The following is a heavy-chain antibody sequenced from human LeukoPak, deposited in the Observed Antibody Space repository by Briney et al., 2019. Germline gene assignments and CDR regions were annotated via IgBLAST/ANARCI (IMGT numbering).Heavy chain of an antibody. V-gene: IGHV4-59*12. Sequence: SETLSLTCTVSGGSISRDYWSWIRQPPGKGLEWIGYIYYTGSTNYNPSLKSRVTISVDTSKNQFSLKLSSVTAADTAVYYCARDSVAAAGKKFDYWGQGTLVTVSS. CDR3: ARDSVAAAGKKFDY. CDR1: GGSISRDY. D-gene: IGHD6-13*01. CDR2: IYYTGST. J-gene: IGHJ4*02.